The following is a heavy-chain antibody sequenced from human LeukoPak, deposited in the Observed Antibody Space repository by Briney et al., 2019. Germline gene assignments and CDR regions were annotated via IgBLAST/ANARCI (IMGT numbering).Heavy chain of an antibody. J-gene: IGHJ3*02. D-gene: IGHD3-3*01. V-gene: IGHV1-8*01. CDR2: MNPNSGNT. CDR1: GYTFTSYD. CDR3: ARGSDVLRFLEWSSTPIDAFDI. Sequence: ASVKVSCEASGYTFTSYDINWVRQATGQGLEWMGWMNPNSGNTGYAQKFQGRVTMTRNTSISTAYMELSSLRSEDTAVYYCARGSDVLRFLEWSSTPIDAFDIWGQGTMVTVSS.